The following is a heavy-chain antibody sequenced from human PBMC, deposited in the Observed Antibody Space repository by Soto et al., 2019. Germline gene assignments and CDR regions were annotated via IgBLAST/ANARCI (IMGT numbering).Heavy chain of an antibody. V-gene: IGHV4-4*02. Sequence: QVQLQESGPGLVKPSGTLSLTCAVSSGSISSSNWWSWVRQPPGKGLEWIGEIYHSGSTNYNPSLESRVTISVDESKNQFSLKLSSVTAADTAVYYCARSGGCSGGSCYHPSYFDYWGQGTLVTVSS. D-gene: IGHD2-15*01. CDR1: SGSISSSNW. J-gene: IGHJ4*02. CDR2: IYHSGST. CDR3: ARSGGCSGGSCYHPSYFDY.